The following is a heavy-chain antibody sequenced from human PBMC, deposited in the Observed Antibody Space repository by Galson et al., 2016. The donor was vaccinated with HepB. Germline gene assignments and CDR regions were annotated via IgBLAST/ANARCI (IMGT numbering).Heavy chain of an antibody. Sequence: QSGAEVKKPGESLRISCEGSGYIFTSDWITWVRQMPGTGLEWMGTIDPSDSYATYSPSFQRHVTFSADRSINTAYLQWTTLKASDTAMYYCERHHRPRDYSGFDYWGQGTLVTVSS. J-gene: IGHJ4*02. CDR1: GYIFTSDW. D-gene: IGHD4-11*01. V-gene: IGHV5-10-1*01. CDR2: IDPSDSYA. CDR3: ERHHRPRDYSGFDY.